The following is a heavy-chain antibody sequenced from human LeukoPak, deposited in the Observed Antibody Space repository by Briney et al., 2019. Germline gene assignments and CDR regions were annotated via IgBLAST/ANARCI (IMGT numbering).Heavy chain of an antibody. Sequence: GGSLRLSCAASGFTFDDYAMHWVRQAPGKGLEWVSAISGSGGSTYYADSVKGRFTISRDNSKNTLYLQMNSLRAEDTAVYYCAKDDYDILTGSFQHWGQGTLVTVSS. CDR3: AKDDYDILTGSFQH. CDR2: ISGSGGST. V-gene: IGHV3-23*01. CDR1: GFTFDDYA. J-gene: IGHJ1*01. D-gene: IGHD3-9*01.